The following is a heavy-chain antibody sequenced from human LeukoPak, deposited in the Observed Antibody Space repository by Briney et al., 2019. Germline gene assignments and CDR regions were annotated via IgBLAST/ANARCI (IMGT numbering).Heavy chain of an antibody. D-gene: IGHD1-26*01. CDR3: ASYSGSYGGYYLDY. Sequence: ASVKVSCKVSGYTLTELSMHWVRQATGQGLEWMGWMNPNSGNTGYAQKFQGRVTMTRNTSISTAYMELSSLRSEDTAVYYCASYSGSYGGYYLDYWGQGTLVTVSS. CDR1: GYTLTELS. V-gene: IGHV1-8*01. J-gene: IGHJ4*02. CDR2: MNPNSGNT.